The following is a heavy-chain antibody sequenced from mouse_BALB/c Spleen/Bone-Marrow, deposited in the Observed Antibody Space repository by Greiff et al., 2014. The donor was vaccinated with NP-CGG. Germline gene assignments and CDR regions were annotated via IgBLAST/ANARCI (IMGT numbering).Heavy chain of an antibody. Sequence: VHLVESGAELVRPGSSVKISCKASGYAFSSYWMNWVKQRPGQGLEWIGQIYPGDGDTNYNGKFKGKATLTADKSSSTAYMQLSSLTSEDSAVYFCARVRSWADYWGQGTTLTVSS. J-gene: IGHJ2*01. CDR2: IYPGDGDT. CDR3: ARVRSWADY. D-gene: IGHD4-1*01. V-gene: IGHV1-80*01. CDR1: GYAFSSYW.